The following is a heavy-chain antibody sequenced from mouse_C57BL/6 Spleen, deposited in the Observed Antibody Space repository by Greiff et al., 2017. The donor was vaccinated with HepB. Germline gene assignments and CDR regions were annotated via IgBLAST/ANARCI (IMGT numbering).Heavy chain of an antibody. CDR2: ISDGGSYT. V-gene: IGHV5-4*03. Sequence: EVKLMESGGGLVKPGGSLKLSCAASGFTFSSYAMSWVRQTPEKRLEWVATISDGGSYTYYPDNVKGRFTISRDNAKNNLYLQMSHLKSEDTAMYYCARALITTVKYFDVWGTGTTVTVSS. CDR3: ARALITTVKYFDV. J-gene: IGHJ1*03. CDR1: GFTFSSYA. D-gene: IGHD1-1*01.